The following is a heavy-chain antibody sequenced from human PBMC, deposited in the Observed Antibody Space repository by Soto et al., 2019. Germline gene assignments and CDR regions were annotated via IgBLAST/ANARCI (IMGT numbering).Heavy chain of an antibody. CDR3: VREQLYFNDLFGRPLNGLDM. CDR2: ISLRGTSV. J-gene: IGHJ3*02. Sequence: GRPMRLACAASGFTFRSCNRKWVSQAPGKGLEWVAHISLRGTSVDYADSVKGRFTISRDDADNSLFLQMNSLGADDTALYYCVREQLYFNDLFGRPLNGLDMWGPGTMVTLSS. D-gene: IGHD2-8*01. CDR1: GFTFRSCN. V-gene: IGHV3-48*01.